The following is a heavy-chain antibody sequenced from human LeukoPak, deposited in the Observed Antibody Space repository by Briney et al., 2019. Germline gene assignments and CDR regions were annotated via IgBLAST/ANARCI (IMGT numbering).Heavy chain of an antibody. J-gene: IGHJ6*02. CDR2: IYYSGST. D-gene: IGHD2-15*01. Sequence: SETLSLTCTVSGGSISSSSYYWGWIRQPPGKGLEWIGSIYYSGSTYYNLSLKSRVTISVDTSKNQFSLKLSSVTAADTAVYYCARDIVVVVAATRGSYYYGMDVWGQGTTVTVSS. CDR1: GGSISSSSYY. V-gene: IGHV4-39*01. CDR3: ARDIVVVVAATRGSYYYGMDV.